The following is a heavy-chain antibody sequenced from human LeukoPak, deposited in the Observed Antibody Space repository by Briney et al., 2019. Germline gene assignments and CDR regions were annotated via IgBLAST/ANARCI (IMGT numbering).Heavy chain of an antibody. Sequence: LSGGSLRLSCAASGFTFSSYAMSWVRQAPGKGLEWVSAISGSGGSTYYADSVKGRFTISRDNSKNTLYLQMNSLRAEDTAVYYCARDFNWNDFILWDALNAFDYWGQGTLVTVSS. CDR1: GFTFSSYA. CDR3: ARDFNWNDFILWDALNAFDY. J-gene: IGHJ4*02. CDR2: ISGSGGST. D-gene: IGHD1-20*01. V-gene: IGHV3-23*01.